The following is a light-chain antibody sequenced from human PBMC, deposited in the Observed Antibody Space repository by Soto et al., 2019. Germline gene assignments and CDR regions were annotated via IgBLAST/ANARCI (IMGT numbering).Light chain of an antibody. CDR2: DAS. Sequence: DIQMTQSPSTLSASVGDRVTITCRASQSISSWLAWYQQKPGKAPKLLIYDASSLECGVPSRFSGSGSGTEFTLTISSLQPDDFATYYCQQYNSYLGTFGQGTKVEIK. CDR1: QSISSW. J-gene: IGKJ1*01. V-gene: IGKV1-5*01. CDR3: QQYNSYLGT.